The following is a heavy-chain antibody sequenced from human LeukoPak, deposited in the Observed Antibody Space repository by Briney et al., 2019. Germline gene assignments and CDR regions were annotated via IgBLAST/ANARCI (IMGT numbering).Heavy chain of an antibody. V-gene: IGHV5-51*01. CDR3: ARLISYYYDSSGYYGDY. CDR1: EYTFTNYW. Sequence: GESLKISCKTSEYTFTNYWIGWVRYLPGKGLEWMGIIYPSDSDTRYSPSFQGQVTISVDKSISTAYLQWSSLKASDTAMYYCARLISYYYDSSGYYGDYWGQGTLVTVSS. J-gene: IGHJ4*02. D-gene: IGHD3-22*01. CDR2: IYPSDSDT.